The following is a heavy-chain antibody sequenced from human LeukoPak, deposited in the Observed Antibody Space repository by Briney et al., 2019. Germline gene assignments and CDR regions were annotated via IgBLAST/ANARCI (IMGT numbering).Heavy chain of an antibody. CDR2: ISGSGGST. CDR1: GFTFSSYA. V-gene: IGHV3-23*01. J-gene: IGHJ4*02. D-gene: IGHD5-12*01. Sequence: GGSLRLSCAASGFTFSSYAMSWVRQAPGKGLEWVSAISGSGGSTYYADAVKGRFTISRDNSKNTLYLQMNSLRAEDTAVYYCAKTPTPSGYDSLDYWGQGTLVTVSS. CDR3: AKTPTPSGYDSLDY.